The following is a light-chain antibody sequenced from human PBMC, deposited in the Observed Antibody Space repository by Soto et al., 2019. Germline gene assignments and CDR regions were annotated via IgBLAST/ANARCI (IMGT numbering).Light chain of an antibody. Sequence: YELTQPPSVSVAPGKTARITCGGNNIGSKSVHWYQQKPGQAPVLVIYYDSDRPSGIPERFSGSNSGNTATLTISRVEAGDEADYYCQVWDSSSDLAVFGGGTQLTVL. CDR3: QVWDSSSDLAV. CDR1: NIGSKS. J-gene: IGLJ7*01. CDR2: YDS. V-gene: IGLV3-21*04.